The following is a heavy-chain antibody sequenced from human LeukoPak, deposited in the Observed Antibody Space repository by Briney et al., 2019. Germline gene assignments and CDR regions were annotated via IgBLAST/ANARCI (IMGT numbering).Heavy chain of an antibody. CDR2: INHSGST. D-gene: IGHD3-22*01. J-gene: IGHJ4*02. CDR3: ARRGRRGSGYPRGFDY. V-gene: IGHV4-39*07. CDR1: GGSISSGSYY. Sequence: PSETLSLTCTVSGGSISSGSYYWSWIRQPPGKGLEWIGEINHSGSTNYNPSLKSRVTISVDTSKNQFSLKLSSVTAADTAVYYCARRGRRGSGYPRGFDYWGQGTLVTVSS.